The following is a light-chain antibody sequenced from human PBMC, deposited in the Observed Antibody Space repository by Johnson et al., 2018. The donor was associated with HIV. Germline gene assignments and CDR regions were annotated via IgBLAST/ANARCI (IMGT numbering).Light chain of an antibody. CDR3: GAWDSSLSAHFV. CDR2: DNN. V-gene: IGLV1-51*01. CDR1: SSNIGNNS. Sequence: QSVLTQPPSVSAAPGQKVTISCSGSSSNIGNNSVSWYQQFLGTAPKLLIYDNNKRPSGIPDRFSASKSGTSATLVITGLQTGDEADYYCGAWDSSLSAHFVFGTGTKVTVL. J-gene: IGLJ1*01.